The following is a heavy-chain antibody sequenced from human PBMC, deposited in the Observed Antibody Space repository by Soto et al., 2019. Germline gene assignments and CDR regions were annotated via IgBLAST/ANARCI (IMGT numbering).Heavy chain of an antibody. CDR2: ISYDGSNK. D-gene: IGHD3-10*01. J-gene: IGHJ1*01. CDR3: AKDLMIRGVIGGEYFEH. Sequence: QVQLVESGGGVVQPGRSLRLSCAASGFTFNSFGMHWVRQAPGEGLEWVAVISYDGSNKYYVDSVKGRFTISRDNSKNTLYLQMNSLRAEDTAVYYCAKDLMIRGVIGGEYFEHWGQGTLVTVSS. V-gene: IGHV3-30*18. CDR1: GFTFNSFG.